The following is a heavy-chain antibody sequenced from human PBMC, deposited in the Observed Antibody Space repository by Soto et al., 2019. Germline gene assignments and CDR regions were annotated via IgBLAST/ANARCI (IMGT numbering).Heavy chain of an antibody. Sequence: PGGSLKVSCKGSGSSVTTSWIGWVRQMPGKGLEWMGLIYPGDSDTRYSPSLQGQVTISADKSISSAYLQGRSLKASDTAMYYCVRLPFYEDSRGHPPDYWGQGTVVTSPQ. CDR2: IYPGDSDT. CDR3: VRLPFYEDSRGHPPDY. J-gene: IGHJ4*02. V-gene: IGHV5-51*01. CDR1: GSSVTTSW. D-gene: IGHD3-22*01.